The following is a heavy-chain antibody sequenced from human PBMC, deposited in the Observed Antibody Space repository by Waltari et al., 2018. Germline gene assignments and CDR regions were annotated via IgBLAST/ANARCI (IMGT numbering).Heavy chain of an antibody. CDR1: GFTVGNHY. D-gene: IGHD1-26*01. V-gene: IGHV3-66*01. CDR2: IYSGGDA. CDR3: ARPSSGSHNY. J-gene: IGHJ4*02. Sequence: DVQLVESGGGLVQPGGSLRLSCAASGFTVGNHYMSWVRQPPGEGLGGVSLIYSGGDAFYADSVKGRFTISRDNSKNTLYLQMNSLRAEDTAVYYCARPSSGSHNYWGRGTLVTVSS.